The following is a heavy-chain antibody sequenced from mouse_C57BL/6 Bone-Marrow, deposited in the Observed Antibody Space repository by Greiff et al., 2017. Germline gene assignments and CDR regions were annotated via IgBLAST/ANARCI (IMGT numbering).Heavy chain of an antibody. D-gene: IGHD2-2*01. CDR3: ACHGMVNRGWFAY. CDR2: ISSGGSYT. J-gene: IGHJ3*01. CDR1: GFTFSSYG. V-gene: IGHV5-6*01. Sequence: EVKLQESGGDLVKPGGSLKLSCAASGFTFSSYGMSWVRQTPDKRLEWVATISSGGSYTYYPDSVKGRFTISRDNAKNTLYLQMSSLKSEDTAMYYCACHGMVNRGWFAYWGEGTLVTVSA.